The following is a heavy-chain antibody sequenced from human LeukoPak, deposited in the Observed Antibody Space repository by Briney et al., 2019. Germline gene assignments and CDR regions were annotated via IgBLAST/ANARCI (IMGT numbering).Heavy chain of an antibody. Sequence: GASVKVSCKASGYTFTGYYMHWVRQAPGQGLEWMGWINPNSGGTNYAQKFQGRVTMTRDTSISTAYMELSRLRSDDTAVCYCASFSSGSYQDTFDYWGQGTLVTVSS. J-gene: IGHJ4*02. CDR3: ASFSSGSYQDTFDY. CDR2: INPNSGGT. D-gene: IGHD1-26*01. CDR1: GYTFTGYY. V-gene: IGHV1-2*02.